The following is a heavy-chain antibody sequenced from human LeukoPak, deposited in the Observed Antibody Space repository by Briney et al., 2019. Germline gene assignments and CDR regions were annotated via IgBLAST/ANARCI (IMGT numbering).Heavy chain of an antibody. CDR2: INHSGST. CDR3: ARSDGKSANAFDI. J-gene: IGHJ3*02. Sequence: SETLFLTCAVYGGSFSGYYWSWIRQPPGKGLEWIGEINHSGSTNYNPSLKSRVTISVDTSKNQFSLKLSSVTAADTAVYYCARSDGKSANAFDIWGQGTMVTVSS. CDR1: GGSFSGYY. V-gene: IGHV4-34*01.